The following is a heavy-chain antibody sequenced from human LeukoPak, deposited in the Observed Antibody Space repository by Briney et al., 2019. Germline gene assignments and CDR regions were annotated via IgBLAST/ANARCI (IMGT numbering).Heavy chain of an antibody. J-gene: IGHJ4*02. CDR3: ARVVEMATILFDY. D-gene: IGHD5-24*01. V-gene: IGHV1-8*01. CDR1: GYTFTSYD. CDR2: MNPNSGNT. Sequence: ASVKVSCKASGYTFTSYDINWVRQATGQGLEWMGWMNPNSGNTGYAQKFQGRVTMTRKTSISTAYMELSSLRSEDTAVYYCARVVEMATILFDYWGQGTLVTVSS.